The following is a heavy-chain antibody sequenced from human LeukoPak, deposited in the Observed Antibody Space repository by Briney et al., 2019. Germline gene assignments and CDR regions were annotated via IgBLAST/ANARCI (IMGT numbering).Heavy chain of an antibody. CDR3: ARDFFMITFGGAIGY. J-gene: IGHJ4*02. D-gene: IGHD3-16*01. CDR2: IIPIFSTA. Sequence: GASVKVSCKASGGTFSSYAISWVRQAPGQGLEWMGGIIPIFSTANYAQKFQGRVTITTDESTSTAYMELSSLRSEDTAVYYCARDFFMITFGGAIGYWGQGTLVTVSS. V-gene: IGHV1-69*05. CDR1: GGTFSSYA.